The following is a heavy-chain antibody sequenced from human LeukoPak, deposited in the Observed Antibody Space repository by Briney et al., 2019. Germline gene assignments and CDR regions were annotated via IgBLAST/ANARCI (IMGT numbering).Heavy chain of an antibody. D-gene: IGHD3-3*01. Sequence: SQTLSLTCAVYGGSFSGYYWSWIRQPPGKGLEWIGEINHSGSTNYNPSLKSRGTISVDTSKNQFSLKLSSVTAADTAVYYCARAEPYYDFWSGYYSDAFDIWGQGTMVTVSS. CDR3: ARAEPYYDFWSGYYSDAFDI. CDR1: GGSFSGYY. V-gene: IGHV4-34*01. J-gene: IGHJ3*02. CDR2: INHSGST.